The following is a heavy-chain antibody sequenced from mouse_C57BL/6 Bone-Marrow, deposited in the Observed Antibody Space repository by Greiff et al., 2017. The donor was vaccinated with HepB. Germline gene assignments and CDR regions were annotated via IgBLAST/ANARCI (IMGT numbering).Heavy chain of an antibody. J-gene: IGHJ4*01. V-gene: IGHV5-15*01. CDR2: ISNLAYSI. CDR1: GFTFSDYG. D-gene: IGHD1-1*01. Sequence: EVQLMESGGGLVQPGGSLKLSCAASGFTFSDYGMAWVRQAPRKGPEWVAFISNLAYSIYYADTVTGRFTISRENAKNTLYLEMSSLRSEDTAMYYCARHGYYGSSPYYYAMDYWGQGTSVTVSS. CDR3: ARHGYYGSSPYYYAMDY.